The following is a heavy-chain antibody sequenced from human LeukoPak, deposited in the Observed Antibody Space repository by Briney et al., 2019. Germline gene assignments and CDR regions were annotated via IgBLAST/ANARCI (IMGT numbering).Heavy chain of an antibody. D-gene: IGHD1-26*01. CDR3: ANWLIVGARGTNE. CDR1: GFTFSSYG. V-gene: IGHV3-30*18. CDR2: ISYDGSNK. Sequence: PGGSLRLSCAASGFTFSSYGMHWVRQAPGKGLEWVAVISYDGSNKYYADSVKGRFTISRDNSKDTLYLQMNSLRAEDTAVYYCANWLIVGARGTNEWGQGTLVTVSS. J-gene: IGHJ4*02.